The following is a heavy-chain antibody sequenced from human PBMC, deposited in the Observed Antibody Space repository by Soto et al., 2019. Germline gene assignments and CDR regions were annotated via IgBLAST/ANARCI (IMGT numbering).Heavy chain of an antibody. Sequence: QITVKESGLTLVKPTETLTLTCTFSGFSLSSIGMGVGWIRQPPGKALEWLALTYWAYDKRYSPSLSSRLTIPKDPAKNQVDLTMTTMDPVDTATYYCARLTRGVYDLDRLWEKFDYWGQGTLVTVSS. V-gene: IGHV2-5*02. D-gene: IGHD5-12*01. CDR2: TYWAYDK. J-gene: IGHJ4*02. CDR3: ARLTRGVYDLDRLWEKFDY. CDR1: GFSLSSIGMG.